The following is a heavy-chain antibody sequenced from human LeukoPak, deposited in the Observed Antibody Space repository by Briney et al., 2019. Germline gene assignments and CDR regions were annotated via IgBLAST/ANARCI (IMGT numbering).Heavy chain of an antibody. CDR2: MNQDGSEK. V-gene: IGHV3-7*01. Sequence: GGSLRLSCAASGFTFSDSWMSWVRQAPGKGLEWVANMNQDGSEKDYVYSVKGRFTISRDNARNSLYLQMGSLRAEDTAVYYCATYTHWVAGDVWGQGTTVTVSS. CDR3: ATYTHWVAGDV. CDR1: GFTFSDSW. J-gene: IGHJ6*02. D-gene: IGHD3-16*01.